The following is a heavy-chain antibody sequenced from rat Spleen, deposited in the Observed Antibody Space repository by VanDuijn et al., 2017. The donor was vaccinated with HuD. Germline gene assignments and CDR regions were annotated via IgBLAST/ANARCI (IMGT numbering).Heavy chain of an antibody. CDR3: VRHEPQDYFAY. Sequence: QVQLKESGPGLVQPSQTLSLTCTVSGFSLTGNNVYWVRQPPGKGLEWMGRMRYDGDTYYNSAIKSRLSISRDTSKSQVFLKMNSLQPEDTGTYYCVRHEPQDYFAYWGQGLLVTVSS. V-gene: IGHV2S30*01. CDR2: MRYDGDT. CDR1: GFSLTGNN. J-gene: IGHJ2*01.